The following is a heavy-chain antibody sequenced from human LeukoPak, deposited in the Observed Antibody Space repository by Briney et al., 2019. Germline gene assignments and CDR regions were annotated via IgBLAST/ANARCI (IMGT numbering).Heavy chain of an antibody. D-gene: IGHD1-26*01. V-gene: IGHV3-48*01. Sequence: GGSLRLSCAASGFTFSSYSMNWVRQAPGKGLEWVSYISSSSSTIYYADSVKGRFTISRDNAKNSLYLQMNSLRAEDTAVYYCARDWDPNTFGYWGQGTLVTVSS. CDR3: ARDWDPNTFGY. CDR1: GFTFSSYS. CDR2: ISSSSSTI. J-gene: IGHJ4*02.